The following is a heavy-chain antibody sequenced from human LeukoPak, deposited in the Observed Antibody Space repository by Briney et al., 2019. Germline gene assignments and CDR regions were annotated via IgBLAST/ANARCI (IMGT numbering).Heavy chain of an antibody. J-gene: IGHJ4*02. CDR3: ARDSGGGSYSRY. D-gene: IGHD1-26*01. CDR1: GYTFTGYY. V-gene: IGHV1-18*04. CDR2: ISAYNGNT. Sequence: ASVKVSCKASGYTFTGYYMHWVRQAPGQWLEWMGWISAYNGNTNYAQKLQGRVTMTTDTSTSTAYMELRSLRSDDTAVYYCARDSGGGSYSRYWGQGTLVTVSS.